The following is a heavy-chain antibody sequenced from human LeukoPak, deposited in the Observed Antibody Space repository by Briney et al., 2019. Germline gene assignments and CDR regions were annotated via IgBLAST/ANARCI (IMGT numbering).Heavy chain of an antibody. CDR1: GYTFTSYG. D-gene: IGHD2-15*01. CDR2: ISAYNGNI. V-gene: IGHV1-18*01. Sequence: ASVKVSCKTSGYTFTSYGITWARQAPGKGLEWMGWISAYNGNIDYAQNLQGRVTMTTDTSTSTAYMELRSLRSDDTAVYYCTIMTHCTGGTCYSYDHWGQGTMVAVSS. J-gene: IGHJ4*02. CDR3: TIMTHCTGGTCYSYDH.